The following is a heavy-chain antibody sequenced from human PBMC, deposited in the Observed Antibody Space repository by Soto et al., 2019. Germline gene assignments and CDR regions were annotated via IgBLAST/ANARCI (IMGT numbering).Heavy chain of an antibody. CDR2: IYYSGST. V-gene: IGHV4-59*08. Sequence: SETLSLTCAVSGGSINTYYWSWVRQPPGKGLEWIGYIYYSGSTNYNPSLKSRVTISVDTSKNQFSLKLSSVTASDTAVYFCVSQRTTVITQAYFDYWGPGALVTVS. J-gene: IGHJ4*02. CDR1: GGSINTYY. CDR3: VSQRTTVITQAYFDY. D-gene: IGHD4-4*01.